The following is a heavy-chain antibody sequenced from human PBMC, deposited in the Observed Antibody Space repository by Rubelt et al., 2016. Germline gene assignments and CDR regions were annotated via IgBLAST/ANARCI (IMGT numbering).Heavy chain of an antibody. CDR2: IIPILGLA. CDR1: GGTFSSYA. Sequence: QVQLVQSGAEVKKPGSSVKVSCKASGGTFSSYAISWVRQAPGQGLEWMGGIIPILGLAKEAQKFQGRVTITADKSTSTAYMELSSLRSEDTALYYCARGVDWNYVYWGQGTLVTVSS. CDR3: ARGVDWNYVY. V-gene: IGHV1-69*10. J-gene: IGHJ4*02. D-gene: IGHD1-7*01.